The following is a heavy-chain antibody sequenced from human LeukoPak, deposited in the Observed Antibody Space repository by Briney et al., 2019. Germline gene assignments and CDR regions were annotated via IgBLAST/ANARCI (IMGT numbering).Heavy chain of an antibody. D-gene: IGHD3-22*01. CDR1: GFTFSSFG. Sequence: GGSLRLSCAASGFTFSSFGMRWVRQAPGKGLEWVSAISGSGGTTYCADSVKGRFTISRDNSKNMVYLQMNSLTPDDTALYYCARDQSHHDSSGSLYDPWGQGTLVTVSS. V-gene: IGHV3-23*01. CDR3: ARDQSHHDSSGSLYDP. J-gene: IGHJ5*02. CDR2: ISGSGGTT.